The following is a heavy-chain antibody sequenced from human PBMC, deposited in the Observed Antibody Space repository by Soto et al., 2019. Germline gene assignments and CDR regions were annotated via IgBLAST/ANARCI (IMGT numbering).Heavy chain of an antibody. CDR2: INYSGST. V-gene: IGHV4-31*03. CDR3: ARAGYDRDGRGYYYFDY. D-gene: IGHD3-22*01. J-gene: IGHJ4*02. Sequence: PSETLSLTCTVSGGSIGSGSYYWSWIRQHPGKGLEGIGYINYSGSTFYIPSLKSRVTTSIDTSTNQFSLKLSSVTAADTAVYYCARAGYDRDGRGYYYFDYWGQGTLVTLSS. CDR1: GGSIGSGSYY.